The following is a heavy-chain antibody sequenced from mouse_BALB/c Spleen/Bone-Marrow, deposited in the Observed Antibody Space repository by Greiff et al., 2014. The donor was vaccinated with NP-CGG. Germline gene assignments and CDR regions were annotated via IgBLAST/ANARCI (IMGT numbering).Heavy chain of an antibody. D-gene: IGHD1-1*01. Sequence: QVQLKESGPELVKPGASVKMSCKASGCTFTDYVISWVKQRTGQGLEWIGEIYPGSGSTYYNEKFKGKATLTADKSSNTAYMQLSSLTSEDSAVYFCDYYGSSYFDYWGQGTTLTVSS. J-gene: IGHJ2*01. CDR3: DYYGSSYFDY. CDR1: GCTFTDYV. CDR2: IYPGSGST. V-gene: IGHV1-77*01.